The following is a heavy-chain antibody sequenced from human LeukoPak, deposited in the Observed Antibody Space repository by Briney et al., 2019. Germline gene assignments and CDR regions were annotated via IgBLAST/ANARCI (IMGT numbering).Heavy chain of an antibody. CDR1: GGSISSSSYY. CDR2: IYYSGSI. V-gene: IGHV4-39*01. J-gene: IGHJ4*02. CDR3: ARFWGTAAMFDY. D-gene: IGHD2-2*01. Sequence: SETLSLTCPVYGGSISSSSYYWGWLRQPPGKGLEWFGSIYYSGSIYYNPSLKSRVTISVDTSKNQFSLKLSSVTAADTAVYYCARFWGTAAMFDYWGQGTLVTVSS.